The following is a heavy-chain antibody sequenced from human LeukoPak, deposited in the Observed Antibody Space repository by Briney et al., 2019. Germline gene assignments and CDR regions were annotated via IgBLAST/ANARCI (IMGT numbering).Heavy chain of an antibody. D-gene: IGHD6-13*01. CDR3: AREEAAADQVYYYYYYMDV. Sequence: ASVKVSCKASGYTFTGYYMHWVRQAPGQGLEWMGWINPNSGGTNYAQKFQGRVTMTRDTSISTAYMELSRLRSDDTAVYYCAREEAAADQVYYYYYYMDVWGKGTTVTVSS. J-gene: IGHJ6*03. CDR2: INPNSGGT. CDR1: GYTFTGYY. V-gene: IGHV1-2*02.